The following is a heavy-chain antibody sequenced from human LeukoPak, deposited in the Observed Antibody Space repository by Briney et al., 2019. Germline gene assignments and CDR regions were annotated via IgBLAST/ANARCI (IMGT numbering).Heavy chain of an antibody. CDR3: ARHPPNFPPTFDYYYYMDV. V-gene: IGHV5-51*01. D-gene: IGHD3-16*01. CDR2: TYPGDSDT. Sequence: GESLKISCKGSGYTFTTYWIGWVRQMPGKGLEWMGITYPGDSDTRYSPSSQGQVTISADKSINTAYLQWSSLKASDTAMYYCARHPPNFPPTFDYYYYMDVWGEGTTVTVSS. J-gene: IGHJ6*03. CDR1: GYTFTTYW.